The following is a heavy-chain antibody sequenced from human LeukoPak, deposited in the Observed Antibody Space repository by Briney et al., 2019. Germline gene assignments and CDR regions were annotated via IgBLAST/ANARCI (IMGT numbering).Heavy chain of an antibody. CDR1: GFTFSSYA. CDR2: ISSSSSYI. J-gene: IGHJ4*02. V-gene: IGHV3-21*01. Sequence: GGSLRLSCAASGFTFSSYAMSWVRQAPGKGLEWVSSISSSSSYIYYADSVKGRFTISRDNAKNSLYLQMNSLRAEDTAVYYCARDYYDILTGSDYWGQGTLVTVSS. CDR3: ARDYYDILTGSDY. D-gene: IGHD3-9*01.